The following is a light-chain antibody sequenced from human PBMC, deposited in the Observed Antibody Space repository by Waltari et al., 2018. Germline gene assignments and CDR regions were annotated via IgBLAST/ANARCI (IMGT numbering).Light chain of an antibody. J-gene: IGKJ1*01. CDR3: QHSYNSPWT. Sequence: DVQMTQSPPSLAASVGDRVTITCRASQSLGHFVSWYQQKSGKAPSLLIYGASFLQDGVPSRFRGSGSGTDFTLNISDLRPEDSAIYFCQHSYNSPWTFGQGTRVEVK. CDR2: GAS. V-gene: IGKV1-39*01. CDR1: QSLGHF.